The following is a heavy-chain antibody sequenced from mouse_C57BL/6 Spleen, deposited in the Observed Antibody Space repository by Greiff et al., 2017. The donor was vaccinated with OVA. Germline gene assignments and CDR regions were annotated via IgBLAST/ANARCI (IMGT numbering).Heavy chain of an antibody. CDR1: GYTFTSYW. CDR2: IYPGSGST. CDR3: ARDYGSSYDY. Sequence: QVQLQQSGAELVKPGASVTMSCKASGYTFTSYWITWVKQRPGQGLEWIGDIYPGSGSTNYNEKFKSKATLTVDTSSSTAYMQRSSLTSEDSAVYYCARDYGSSYDYWGQGTTLTVSS. J-gene: IGHJ2*01. D-gene: IGHD1-1*01. V-gene: IGHV1-55*01.